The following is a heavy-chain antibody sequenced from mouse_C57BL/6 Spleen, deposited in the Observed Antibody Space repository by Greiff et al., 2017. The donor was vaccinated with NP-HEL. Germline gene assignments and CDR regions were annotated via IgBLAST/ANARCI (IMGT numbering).Heavy chain of an antibody. CDR2: IDPSDSET. V-gene: IGHV1-52*01. CDR1: GYTFTSYW. D-gene: IGHD1-1*01. J-gene: IGHJ3*01. CDR3: ARLGTTVAGAY. Sequence: VQLQQPGAELVRPGSSVKLSCKASGYTFTSYWMHWVKQRPIQGLEWIGNIDPSDSETHYNQKFKDKATLTVDKSSSTAYMQLSSLTSEDSAVYYCARLGTTVAGAYWGQGTLVTVSA.